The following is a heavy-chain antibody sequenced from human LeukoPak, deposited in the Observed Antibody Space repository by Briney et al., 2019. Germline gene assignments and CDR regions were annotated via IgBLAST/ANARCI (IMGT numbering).Heavy chain of an antibody. D-gene: IGHD3-22*01. V-gene: IGHV3-30-3*01. Sequence: GGSLRLSCAASGFTFSSYAMHWVRQAPGKGLEWVAVISYDGSNKYYADSVKGRFTISRDNSKNTLYLQMNSLRAEDTAVYYCAGDRMVVVIHDAFDIWGQGTMVTVSS. CDR1: GFTFSSYA. CDR3: AGDRMVVVIHDAFDI. J-gene: IGHJ3*02. CDR2: ISYDGSNK.